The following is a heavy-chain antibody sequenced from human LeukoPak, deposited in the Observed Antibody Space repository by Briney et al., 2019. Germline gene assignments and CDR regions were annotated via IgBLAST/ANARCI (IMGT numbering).Heavy chain of an antibody. Sequence: PSETLSLTCTVSGDSISSFYWSWIRQPPGKGLEWIGYIHHSGTTNYNPSLKSRVTISADTSKNQFSLKLSSVTAADTAVYYCARGATCYYDSSGYYWGQGTLVTVSS. CDR1: GDSISSFY. CDR2: IHHSGTT. V-gene: IGHV4-59*01. J-gene: IGHJ4*02. D-gene: IGHD3-22*01. CDR3: ARGATCYYDSSGYY.